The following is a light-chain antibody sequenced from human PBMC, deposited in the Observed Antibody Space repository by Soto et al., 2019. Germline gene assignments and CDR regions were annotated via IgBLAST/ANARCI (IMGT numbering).Light chain of an antibody. J-gene: IGKJ4*01. V-gene: IGKV3-20*01. CDR2: GAS. Sequence: EIVMTQSPGTLFLSPGERATLSCRASQSVSSSFLAWYQQKPGQAPRLLIYGASTRATGIPDRFSGSGSGTDFPLTISRLEPEDFAVYYCQQYGSSPLTFGGGTKVEIK. CDR1: QSVSSSF. CDR3: QQYGSSPLT.